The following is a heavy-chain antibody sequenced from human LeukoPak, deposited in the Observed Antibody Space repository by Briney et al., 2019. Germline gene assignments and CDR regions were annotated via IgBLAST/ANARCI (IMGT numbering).Heavy chain of an antibody. D-gene: IGHD3-22*01. CDR1: GGTFSSYA. J-gene: IGHJ4*02. V-gene: IGHV1-69*04. CDR2: IIPILGIA. Sequence: ASVKVSCKASGGTFSSYAISWVRRAPGQGLEWMGRIIPILGIANYAQKFQGRVTITADKSTSTAYMELSSLRSEDTAVYYCARDCYDSSGYYYGAYYFDYWGQGTLVTVSS. CDR3: ARDCYDSSGYYYGAYYFDY.